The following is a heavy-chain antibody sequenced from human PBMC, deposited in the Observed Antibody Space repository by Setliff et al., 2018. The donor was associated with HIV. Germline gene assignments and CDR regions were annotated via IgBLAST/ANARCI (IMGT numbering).Heavy chain of an antibody. CDR3: ARGRDYVCGHYHYTYGGSFDI. Sequence: NPSETLSLTCAVYGVSFNGYYWSWIRQPPGKGLEWIGEIDHTANTNYNPSLKIRSTIAIDTSKNQFSLKLSSVTAADTAMYYCARGRDYVCGHYHYTYGGSFDIWGQGTMVTVSS. V-gene: IGHV4-34*01. D-gene: IGHD3-16*02. CDR2: IDHTANT. J-gene: IGHJ3*02. CDR1: GVSFNGYY.